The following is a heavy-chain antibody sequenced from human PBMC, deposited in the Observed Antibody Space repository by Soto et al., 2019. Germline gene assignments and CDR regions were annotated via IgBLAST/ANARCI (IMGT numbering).Heavy chain of an antibody. V-gene: IGHV1-18*04. CDR1: GSTFTSNG. D-gene: IGHD2-8*01. J-gene: IGHJ4*02. CDR3: ARCHRGLRCHLDS. CDR2: ISTYNENM. Sequence: ASVKVSCKVSGSTFTSNGIGWVRQAPGQGLEWLGWISTYNENMDSAPKLEDRLTMTRDTSVNLAYLHLSSLKSDDTAVYFCARCHRGLRCHLDSWGQGTLVTVSS.